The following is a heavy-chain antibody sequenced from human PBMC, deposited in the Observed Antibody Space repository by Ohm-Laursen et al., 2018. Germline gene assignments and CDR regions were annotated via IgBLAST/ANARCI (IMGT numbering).Heavy chain of an antibody. Sequence: SQTLSLTCTVSGDSISSGGYYWSWIRQHPGKGLEWIGYIYYSGSTYNNPSLKSLVTISEDTSKNQFSLKLSSVTAADTAVYYWARARGTSQSHFDPWGQGTLVTVSS. J-gene: IGHJ5*02. D-gene: IGHD2-2*01. V-gene: IGHV4-31*01. CDR3: ARARGTSQSHFDP. CDR2: IYYSGST. CDR1: GDSISSGGYY.